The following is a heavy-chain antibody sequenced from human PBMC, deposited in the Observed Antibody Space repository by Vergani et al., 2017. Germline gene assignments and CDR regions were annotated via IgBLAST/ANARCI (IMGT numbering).Heavy chain of an antibody. CDR2: IGTAGDT. CDR3: AREGCSSTSCYSWYFDL. D-gene: IGHD2-2*01. Sequence: EVRLVESGGGLVQPGGSLRLSCAASGFTFSSYDMHWVRQATGKGLEWVSAIGTAGDTYYPGSVKGRFTISRENAKNSLYLQMNSLRAGDTAVYYCAREGCSSTSCYSWYFDLWGRGTLVTVSS. CDR1: GFTFSSYD. V-gene: IGHV3-13*01. J-gene: IGHJ2*01.